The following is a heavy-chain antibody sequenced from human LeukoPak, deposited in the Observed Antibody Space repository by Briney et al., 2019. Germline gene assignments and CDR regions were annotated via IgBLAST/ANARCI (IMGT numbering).Heavy chain of an antibody. D-gene: IGHD5-24*01. Sequence: PGGSLRLSCATSGFTFNSHWMNWVRQAPGKGLEWVATINQDGTEKYSVDSVKGRFTISRDNAKNSLYLQMNSLRVDDTAVYYCARDHTEDGLVFDYWGQGALVTVSS. CDR3: ARDHTEDGLVFDY. J-gene: IGHJ4*02. CDR2: INQDGTEK. V-gene: IGHV3-7*01. CDR1: GFTFNSHW.